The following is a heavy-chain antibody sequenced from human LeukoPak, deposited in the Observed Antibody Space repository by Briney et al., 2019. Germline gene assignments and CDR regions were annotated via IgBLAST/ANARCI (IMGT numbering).Heavy chain of an antibody. D-gene: IGHD1-20*01. Sequence: ASVKVSCKASGHTFTSYDINWVRQATGQGLEWMGWMNPNSGNTGYAQKFQGRVTMTRNTSISTAYMELSSLRSEDTAVYYCARRNNWNDDTFDPWGQGTLVTVSS. CDR1: GHTFTSYD. CDR3: ARRNNWNDDTFDP. CDR2: MNPNSGNT. V-gene: IGHV1-8*01. J-gene: IGHJ5*02.